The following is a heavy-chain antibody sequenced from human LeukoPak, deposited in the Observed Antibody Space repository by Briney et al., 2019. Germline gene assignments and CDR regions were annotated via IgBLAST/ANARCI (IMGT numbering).Heavy chain of an antibody. CDR3: TRMTTGHDY. V-gene: IGHV4-34*01. Sequence: SETLSLTCAVSGVSFNDYYWSWVRQSPGKGLEWIGEINHSGCTNDSPSLKSRVTISIDTSRKQFSLNLRSVTVADTAVYYCTRMTTGHDYWGQGTLVTVSS. CDR1: GVSFNDYY. J-gene: IGHJ4*01. D-gene: IGHD1-14*01. CDR2: INHSGCT.